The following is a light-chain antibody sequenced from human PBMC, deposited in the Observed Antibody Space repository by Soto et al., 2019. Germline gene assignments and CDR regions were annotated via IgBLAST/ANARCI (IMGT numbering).Light chain of an antibody. CDR1: TGAVTSGHY. J-gene: IGLJ2*01. V-gene: IGLV7-46*01. CDR3: LLSYSGARLGA. CDR2: DTS. Sequence: QAVVTQEPSLTVSPGGTVTLTCGSSTGAVTSGHYPYWFQQKPGQAPRTLIYDTSNKHSWTPARFSGSLLGGKAALTLSGAQPEDEAQYYCLLSYSGARLGAFGGGTKLTVL.